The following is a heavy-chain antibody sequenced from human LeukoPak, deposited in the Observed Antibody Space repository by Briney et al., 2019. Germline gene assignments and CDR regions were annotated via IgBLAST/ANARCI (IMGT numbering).Heavy chain of an antibody. J-gene: IGHJ3*01. V-gene: IGHV3-33*01. D-gene: IGHD3-10*02. Sequence: GGSLRLSCAASGFTFSNSGMHWVPQAPGKGLEWVAVIWYDGSNEYYADAVKGRFIISRDNSKNTVHLQMNSLRVEDTSVYYCAREISMFVNAFDLWGQGTLVAVSS. CDR2: IWYDGSNE. CDR1: GFTFSNSG. CDR3: AREISMFVNAFDL.